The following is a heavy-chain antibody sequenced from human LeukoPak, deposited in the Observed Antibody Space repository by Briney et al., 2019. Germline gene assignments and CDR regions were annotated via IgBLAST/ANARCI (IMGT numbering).Heavy chain of an antibody. J-gene: IGHJ3*02. CDR2: ISGSGGST. CDR1: GFTFSSHW. D-gene: IGHD2-2*01. V-gene: IGHV3-23*01. Sequence: GGSLRLSCAASGFTFSSHWMHWVRHAPGKGLVWVSAISGSGGSTYYADSVKGRFTISRDNSKNTLYLQMNSLRAEDTAVYYCAVGGIVVVPAATLLSDAFDIWGQGTMVTVSS. CDR3: AVGGIVVVPAATLLSDAFDI.